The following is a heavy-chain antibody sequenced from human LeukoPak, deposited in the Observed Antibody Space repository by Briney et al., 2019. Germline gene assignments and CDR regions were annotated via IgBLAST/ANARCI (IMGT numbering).Heavy chain of an antibody. CDR3: ARHPTLHSSSWYGTWFDP. V-gene: IGHV4-39*01. J-gene: IGHJ5*02. D-gene: IGHD6-13*01. Sequence: SETLSLTCTVSGGSISSSSYYWGWIRQPPGKGLEWIGSIYYSGSTYYNPSLKSRVTISVDTSKNQFSLKLSSVTAADTAVYYCARHPTLHSSSWYGTWFDPWGQGTLVTVSS. CDR1: GGSISSSSYY. CDR2: IYYSGST.